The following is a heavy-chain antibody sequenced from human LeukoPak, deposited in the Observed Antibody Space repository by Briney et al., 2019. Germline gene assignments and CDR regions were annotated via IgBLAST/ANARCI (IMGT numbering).Heavy chain of an antibody. D-gene: IGHD3-10*01. CDR3: ARDLGGSGSYYRLPNY. V-gene: IGHV1-18*01. CDR2: ISANNGDT. Sequence: ASVKVSCKTSGYTFTSHGISWVRQAPGEGLEWMGWISANNGDTNYAQKMQGRLTMTTDTSTSTAYMELRSLRSDDTAVYYCARDLGGSGSYYRLPNYWGQGTLVTVSS. CDR1: GYTFTSHG. J-gene: IGHJ4*02.